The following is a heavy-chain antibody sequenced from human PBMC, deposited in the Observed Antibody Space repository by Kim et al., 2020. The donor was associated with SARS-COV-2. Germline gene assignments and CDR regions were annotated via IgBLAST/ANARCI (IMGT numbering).Heavy chain of an antibody. CDR2: ISSTSRNI. D-gene: IGHD5-12*01. V-gene: IGHV3-48*02. CDR1: GFTFSIYN. J-gene: IGHJ4*02. Sequence: GGSLRLSCAASGFTFSIYNIDWVRRAPGKGLEWIIYISSTSRNIYYADSVKGRFTVSRDNAENSVYLQMDSLTDEDTAIYYCARVGPIGYTVDYWGQVTPVTVSS. CDR3: ARVGPIGYTVDY.